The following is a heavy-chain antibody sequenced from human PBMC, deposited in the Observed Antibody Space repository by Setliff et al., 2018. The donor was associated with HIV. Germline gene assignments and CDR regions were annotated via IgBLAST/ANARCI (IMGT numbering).Heavy chain of an antibody. CDR2: ISWNSGSI. D-gene: IGHD3-3*01. CDR1: GFSLDDYA. Sequence: SLRLSCAASGFSLDDYAMHWVRQAPGKGLEWVSGISWNSGSIGYADSVKGRFTISRDNAKSSLYLHMNSLRAEDTAVHYCARAAAYFNFWTGYHPHAFDIWGQGTVVTVSS. J-gene: IGHJ3*02. CDR3: ARAAAYFNFWTGYHPHAFDI. V-gene: IGHV3-9*01.